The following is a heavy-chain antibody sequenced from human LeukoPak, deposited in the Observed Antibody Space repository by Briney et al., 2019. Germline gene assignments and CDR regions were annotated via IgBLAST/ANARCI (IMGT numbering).Heavy chain of an antibody. CDR1: GGSFSGYY. Sequence: SETLSLTCAVYGGSFSGYYWSWIRQPPGKGLEWIGEINHSGSTNYNPSLKSRVTISVDASKNQFSLKLSSVTAADTAVYYCARFRSSSWYRHGVFDYWGQGTLVTVSS. D-gene: IGHD6-13*01. CDR3: ARFRSSSWYRHGVFDY. J-gene: IGHJ4*02. CDR2: INHSGST. V-gene: IGHV4-34*01.